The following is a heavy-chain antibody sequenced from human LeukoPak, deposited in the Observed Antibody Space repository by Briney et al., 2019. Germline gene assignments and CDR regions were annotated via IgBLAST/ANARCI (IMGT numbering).Heavy chain of an antibody. Sequence: GSLRLSCAASGFTFSSYAMSWVRQPPGKGLEWIGEINHSGSTNYNPSLKSRVTISVDTSKNQFSLKLSSVTAADTAVYYCARLTAMVAYYFDYWGQGTLVTVSS. CDR1: GFTFSSYA. J-gene: IGHJ4*02. CDR3: ARLTAMVAYYFDY. CDR2: INHSGST. D-gene: IGHD5-18*01. V-gene: IGHV4-34*01.